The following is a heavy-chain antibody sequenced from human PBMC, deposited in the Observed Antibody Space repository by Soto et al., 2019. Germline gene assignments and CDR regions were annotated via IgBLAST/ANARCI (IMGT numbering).Heavy chain of an antibody. CDR1: GGSISSNSYY. Sequence: SETLSLTCTVSGGSISSNSYYWGWIRQPPGKGLEWIGSIYYSGSTYYNPSLKSRVTISVDTSKNQFSLKLSSVTAADTAVYYCARGHLSIAARRGYNWFDPWGQGTLVTVSS. CDR2: IYYSGST. CDR3: ARGHLSIAARRGYNWFDP. V-gene: IGHV4-39*01. D-gene: IGHD6-6*01. J-gene: IGHJ5*02.